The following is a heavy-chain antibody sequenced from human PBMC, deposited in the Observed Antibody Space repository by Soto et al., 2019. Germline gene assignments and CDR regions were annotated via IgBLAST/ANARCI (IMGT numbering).Heavy chain of an antibody. D-gene: IGHD1-7*01. V-gene: IGHV3-23*01. J-gene: IGHJ6*02. CDR3: ANGRSITGTKGAGYYYYGMDV. CDR1: GFTFSSYA. CDR2: ISGSGGST. Sequence: PGGSLRLSCAASGFTFSSYAMSWVRQAPGKGLEWVSAISGSGGSTYYADSVKGRFTISRDNSKNTLYLQMNSLRAEDTAVYYCANGRSITGTKGAGYYYYGMDVWGQGTTVTVSS.